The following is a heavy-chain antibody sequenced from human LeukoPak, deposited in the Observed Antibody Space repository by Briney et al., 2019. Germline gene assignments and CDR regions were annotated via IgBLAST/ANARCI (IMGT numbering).Heavy chain of an antibody. D-gene: IGHD3-22*01. CDR3: AKKGYYDGSGYYMYYFDH. J-gene: IGHJ4*02. CDR2: ISGSGGTA. V-gene: IGHV3-23*01. CDR1: GFTFSSCW. Sequence: GESLKISCAASGFTFSSCWMSWVRQAPGKGLEWVSAISGSGGTAYYADSVKGRFTISRDNSKNTLYLQMNSLRAEDTAVYYCAKKGYYDGSGYYMYYFDHWGQGTLVTVSS.